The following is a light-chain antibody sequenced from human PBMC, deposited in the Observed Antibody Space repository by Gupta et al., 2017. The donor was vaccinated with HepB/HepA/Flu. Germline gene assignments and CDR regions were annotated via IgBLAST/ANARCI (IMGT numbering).Light chain of an antibody. J-gene: IGKJ1*01. CDR3: QHLSNCIFT. Sequence: EIVLTQSPGTLSLSPGERASLSCRASHSVRSRFLAWYHQKPGQAPRLLIYDATTRATGIPDRFSGTGSGTNFTLTISSVESEDVAVYYCQHLSNCIFTFGQGTKVEIK. CDR1: HSVRSRF. CDR2: DAT. V-gene: IGKV3D-20*02.